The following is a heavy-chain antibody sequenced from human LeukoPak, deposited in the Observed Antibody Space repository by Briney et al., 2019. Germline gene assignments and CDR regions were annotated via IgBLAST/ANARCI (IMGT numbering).Heavy chain of an antibody. CDR2: INHSGST. CDR1: GGSFSGYY. V-gene: IGHV4-34*01. D-gene: IGHD6-19*01. J-gene: IGHJ4*02. CDR3: ASRLYSSGWSLGY. Sequence: SETLSLTCAVYGGSFSGYYWSWIRQPPGKGLEWIGEINHSGSTNYNPSLKSRVTISVDTSKNQFSLKLSSVTAADTAVYYCASRLYSSGWSLGYWGQGTLVTVSS.